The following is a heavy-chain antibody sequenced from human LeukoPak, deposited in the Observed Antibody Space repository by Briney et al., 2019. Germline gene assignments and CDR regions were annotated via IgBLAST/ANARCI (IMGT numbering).Heavy chain of an antibody. V-gene: IGHV3-23*01. CDR3: AKDNRRQYYDFWSRHVDY. D-gene: IGHD3-3*01. CDR2: ISGSGGST. J-gene: IGHJ4*02. Sequence: GGSLRLSCAASGFTFISYAMSWVRQAPGRGLEWVSAISGSGGSTYYADSVKGRFTISRDNSKSTLYLQMNSLRAEDTAVYYCAKDNRRQYYDFWSRHVDYWGQGTLVTVSS. CDR1: GFTFISYA.